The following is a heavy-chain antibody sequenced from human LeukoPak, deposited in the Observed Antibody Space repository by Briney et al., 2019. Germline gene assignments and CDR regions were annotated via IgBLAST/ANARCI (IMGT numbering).Heavy chain of an antibody. CDR2: IYHSGST. J-gene: IGHJ4*02. D-gene: IGHD3-10*01. CDR1: GDSISSSSYY. V-gene: IGHV4-39*07. Sequence: SETLSLTCTVSGDSISSSSYYWGWIRQPPGKGLEWIGSIYHSGSTNYNPSLKSRVTISVDKSKNQFSLKLSSVTAADTAVYYCARGNTGYYYGSGSYYNAGYFDYWGQGTLVTVSS. CDR3: ARGNTGYYYGSGSYYNAGYFDY.